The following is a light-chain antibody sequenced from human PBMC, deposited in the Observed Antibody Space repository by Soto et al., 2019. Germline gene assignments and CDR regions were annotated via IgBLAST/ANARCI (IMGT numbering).Light chain of an antibody. Sequence: QSALTQPASVSGSPGQSITISCTGTSSDVGGYNYVSWYQQHPGKAPKLIIFEVSNRPSGVSNRFSGSKSGNTASLTISGLQAEDEADYSCNSYTSSSTHYVFGTGTKLTVL. CDR2: EVS. CDR3: NSYTSSSTHYV. V-gene: IGLV2-14*01. J-gene: IGLJ1*01. CDR1: SSDVGGYNY.